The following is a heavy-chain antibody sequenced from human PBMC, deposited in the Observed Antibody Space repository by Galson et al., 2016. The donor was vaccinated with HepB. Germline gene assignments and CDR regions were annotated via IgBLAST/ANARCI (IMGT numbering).Heavy chain of an antibody. CDR3: ARCSRSSAYYYYGMDV. CDR1: GFIFSNYG. D-gene: IGHD6-6*01. Sequence: SLRLSCAASGFIFSNYGMHWVRQAPGKGLEWVAVISFDGSNAYYGDSVKGRFTISRDNSKNTLYLQMNSLRAEDTAVYYCARCSRSSAYYYYGMDVWGQGTTVIVSS. CDR2: ISFDGSNA. J-gene: IGHJ6*02. V-gene: IGHV3-30*03.